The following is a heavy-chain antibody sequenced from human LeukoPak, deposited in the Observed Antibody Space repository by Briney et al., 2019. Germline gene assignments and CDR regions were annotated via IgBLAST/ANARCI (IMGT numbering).Heavy chain of an antibody. CDR3: ATLLRTTTWGSLYYYYYYMDV. V-gene: IGHV3-53*01. D-gene: IGHD1-26*01. J-gene: IGHJ6*03. Sequence: PGGSLRLSCAASGFTVSSNYMSWVRQAPGKGLEWVSVIYSGGSTYYADSVKGRFTISRDNSKNTLYLQMNSLRAEDTAVYYCATLLRTTTWGSLYYYYYYMDVWGKGTTVTVSS. CDR1: GFTVSSNY. CDR2: IYSGGST.